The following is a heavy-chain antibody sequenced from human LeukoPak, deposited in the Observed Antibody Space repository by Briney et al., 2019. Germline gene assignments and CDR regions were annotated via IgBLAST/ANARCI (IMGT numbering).Heavy chain of an antibody. J-gene: IGHJ4*02. V-gene: IGHV1-8*01. CDR1: GYTFSAYD. CDR2: MNPNSGNT. D-gene: IGHD3-22*01. Sequence: ASVKVSCKASGYTFSAYDINWVRQATGQGLEWMGWMNPNSGNTGFAQKFQGRVAMTRDTSINTAYMELSSLRSEDTAVYYCARVSQTPAYYYTSGYYYHGYWGQGTRVTVSS. CDR3: ARVSQTPAYYYTSGYYYHGY.